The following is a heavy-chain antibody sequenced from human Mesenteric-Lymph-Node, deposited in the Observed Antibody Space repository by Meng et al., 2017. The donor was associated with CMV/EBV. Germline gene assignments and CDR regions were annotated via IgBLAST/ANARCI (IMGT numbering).Heavy chain of an antibody. CDR3: ARLEMATNSILGFDY. J-gene: IGHJ4*02. CDR2: IYPGDSDT. Sequence: GESLKISCKGSGYSFTSYWIGWVRQMPGKGLEWMGIIYPGDSDTRYSPSFQGQVTISADKSISTAYLQWSSLKASDTAMYYCARLEMATNSILGFDYWGQGTLVTVSS. CDR1: GYSFTSYW. V-gene: IGHV5-51*01. D-gene: IGHD5-24*01.